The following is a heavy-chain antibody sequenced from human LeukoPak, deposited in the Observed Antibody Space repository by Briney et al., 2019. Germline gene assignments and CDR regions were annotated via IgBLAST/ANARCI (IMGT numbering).Heavy chain of an antibody. Sequence: GGSLRLSCAASGFIFTNAWMSWVRQAPGKGLEWVGRIRSKNSGGTTEYAAPVKGRFTISRDDSKNTLFLQMNSLRAEDTALYYCAPDLRGSDWSVDYWGQGTLVTVSS. J-gene: IGHJ4*02. CDR3: APDLRGSDWSVDY. D-gene: IGHD3-9*01. CDR1: GFIFTNAW. V-gene: IGHV3-15*01. CDR2: IRSKNSGGTT.